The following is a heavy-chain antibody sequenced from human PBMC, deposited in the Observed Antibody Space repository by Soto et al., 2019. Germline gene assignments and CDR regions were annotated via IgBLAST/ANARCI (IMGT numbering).Heavy chain of an antibody. Sequence: GGSLRLSCAASGFTFSSYGMHWVRQAPGKGLEWVAVIWYDGSNKYYADSVKGRFTISRDNSKNTLYLQMNSLRAEDTAVYYCARDPTYYYDSSGSYGMDVWGQGTTVTVSS. CDR3: ARDPTYYYDSSGSYGMDV. CDR2: IWYDGSNK. V-gene: IGHV3-33*01. CDR1: GFTFSSYG. J-gene: IGHJ6*02. D-gene: IGHD3-22*01.